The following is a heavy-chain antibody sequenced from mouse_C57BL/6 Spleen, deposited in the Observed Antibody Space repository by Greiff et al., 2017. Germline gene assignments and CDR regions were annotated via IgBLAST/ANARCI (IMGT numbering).Heavy chain of an antibody. CDR2: IYPRSGNT. J-gene: IGHJ2*01. Sequence: LQESGAELARPGASVKLSCKASGYTFTSYGISWVKQRTGQGLEWIGEIYPRSGNTYYNEKFKGKATLTADKSSSTAYMELRSLTSEDSAVYFCARWDEGFFDYWGQGTTLTVSS. CDR3: ARWDEGFFDY. CDR1: GYTFTSYG. D-gene: IGHD4-1*01. V-gene: IGHV1-81*01.